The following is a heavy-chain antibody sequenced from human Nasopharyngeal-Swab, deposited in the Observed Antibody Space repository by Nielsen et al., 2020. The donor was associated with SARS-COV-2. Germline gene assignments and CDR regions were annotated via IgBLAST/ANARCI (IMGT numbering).Heavy chain of an antibody. J-gene: IGHJ4*02. CDR1: GGFINSYY. CDR2: IYYSGST. CDR3: ARLSVAAAHY. D-gene: IGHD2-15*01. Sequence: SETLSLTCTVSGGFINSYYWSWIRQPPRRGLEWIGYIYYSGSTNYNPSLKSRVTISLDTSKNQFSLKLSSVTAADTAVYYCARLSVAAAHYWGQGILVTVSS. V-gene: IGHV4-59*12.